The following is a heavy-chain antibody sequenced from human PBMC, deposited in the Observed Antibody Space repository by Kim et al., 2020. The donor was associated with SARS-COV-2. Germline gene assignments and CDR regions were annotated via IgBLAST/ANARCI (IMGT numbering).Heavy chain of an antibody. Sequence: GDSTSYAVSVRGRFTISRDNSKNTLYLQMNSLRADDAAVYYCAKTSGYYDYWGQGTLVTVSS. CDR2: GDST. CDR3: AKTSGYYDY. V-gene: IGHV3-23*01. J-gene: IGHJ4*02. D-gene: IGHD3-10*01.